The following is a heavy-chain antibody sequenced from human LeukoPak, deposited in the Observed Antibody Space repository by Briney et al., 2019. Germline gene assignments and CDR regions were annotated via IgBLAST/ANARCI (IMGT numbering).Heavy chain of an antibody. CDR3: AREEGYYFDY. J-gene: IGHJ4*02. CDR2: IYYSGST. Sequence: SETLSLTCTVSGGSISSYYWSWIRQPPGKGLEWIGYIYYSGSTNYNPSLKSRVTISVDTSKNQFSLKLSSVTAAGTAVYCCAREEGYYFDYWGQGTLVTVSS. CDR1: GGSISSYY. V-gene: IGHV4-59*01.